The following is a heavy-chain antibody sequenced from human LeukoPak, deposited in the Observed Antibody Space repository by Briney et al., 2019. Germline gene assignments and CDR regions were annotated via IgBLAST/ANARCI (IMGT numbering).Heavy chain of an antibody. CDR2: ISAYNGNT. J-gene: IGHJ5*02. CDR3: ARDYCSSTSCYYNWFDP. D-gene: IGHD2-2*01. CDR1: GYTFTSYG. V-gene: IGHV1-18*01. Sequence: ASVKVSCKASGYTFTSYGISWVRQAPGQGLEWMGWISAYNGNTNYAQKLQGRVTMTTDTSTSTAYMELRSLRSDDTAVYYCARDYCSSTSCYYNWFDPWGQGTLVTVSS.